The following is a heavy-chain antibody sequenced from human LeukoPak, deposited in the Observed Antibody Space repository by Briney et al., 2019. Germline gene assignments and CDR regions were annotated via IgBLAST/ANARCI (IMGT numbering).Heavy chain of an antibody. J-gene: IGHJ3*02. CDR3: ARQVIRSFDI. CDR1: GGSFSGYY. CDR2: INHSGST. D-gene: IGHD3-22*01. V-gene: IGHV4-34*01. Sequence: SETLSLTCAVYGGSFSGYYWSWIRQPPGKGLEWIGEINHSGSTNYNPSLKSRVTISVDTSKNQFSLKLSSVTAADTAVYYCARQVIRSFDIWGQGTMVTVSS.